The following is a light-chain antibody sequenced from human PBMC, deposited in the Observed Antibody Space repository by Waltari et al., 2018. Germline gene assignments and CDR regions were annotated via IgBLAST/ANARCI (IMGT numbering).Light chain of an antibody. CDR1: QSVSSS. Sequence: ERVMTQSPATLSVSPGERATLSCRASQSVSSSLAWYQQKPGQTPRLLIYGASTRATCIPARFSGSGSGTEFTLTISSLQSEDFVVYYCQQYNKWPITFGQGTRLEI. V-gene: IGKV3-15*01. CDR3: QQYNKWPIT. CDR2: GAS. J-gene: IGKJ5*01.